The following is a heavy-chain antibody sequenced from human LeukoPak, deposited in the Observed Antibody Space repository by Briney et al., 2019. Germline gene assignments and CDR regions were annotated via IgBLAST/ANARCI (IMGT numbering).Heavy chain of an antibody. J-gene: IGHJ6*03. CDR2: ISGSGGST. CDR3: AKNRYDYGDYGDYYYMDV. CDR1: GFTFSSYA. V-gene: IGHV3-23*01. Sequence: SGGSLRLSCAASGFTFSSYAMSWVRQAPGEGLEWVSAISGSGGSTYYADSVKGRFTISRDNSKNTLYLQMNSLRAEDTAVYYCAKNRYDYGDYGDYYYMDVWGKGTTVTVSS. D-gene: IGHD4-17*01.